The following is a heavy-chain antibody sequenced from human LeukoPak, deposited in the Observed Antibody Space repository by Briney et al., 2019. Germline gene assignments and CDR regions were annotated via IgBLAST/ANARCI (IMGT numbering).Heavy chain of an antibody. CDR2: IKSNSDGGTT. Sequence: GGSLRLSCAASGFTFRIAWMTWVRQAPGKGLEWVGRIKSNSDGGTTDYADSVKGRFTISRDNSKNTLYLQMNSLRAEDTAVYYCAKSRVHDRGYSGDYWGQGTLVTVSS. V-gene: IGHV3-15*01. CDR1: GFTFRIAW. CDR3: AKSRVHDRGYSGDY. J-gene: IGHJ4*02. D-gene: IGHD5-12*01.